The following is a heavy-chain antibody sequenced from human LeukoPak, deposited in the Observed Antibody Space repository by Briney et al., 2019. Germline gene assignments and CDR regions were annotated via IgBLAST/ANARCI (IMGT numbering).Heavy chain of an antibody. CDR3: AKDLTNRLWYFDC. V-gene: IGHV3-23*01. CDR1: GFTFSDYA. D-gene: IGHD3-16*01. J-gene: IGHJ4*02. CDR2: ISGSGVTT. Sequence: GGSLRLSCAASGFTFSDYAMTWVRQGPGKGLEWVSVISGSGVTTYYADSVKGRFTISRDNSKNTVCLQMNSLRAEDTATYYCAKDLTNRLWYFDCWGQGTLVTVSS.